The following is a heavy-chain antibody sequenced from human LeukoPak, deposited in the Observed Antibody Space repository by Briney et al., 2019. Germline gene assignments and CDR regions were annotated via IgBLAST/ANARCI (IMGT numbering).Heavy chain of an antibody. CDR1: GGSISSYY. CDR2: IYTSGST. J-gene: IGHJ6*02. CDR3: ARGPFVVVVAATQEIYYYGIDV. D-gene: IGHD2-15*01. Sequence: KPSETLSLTCTVSGGSISSYYWSWIRQPAGKGLEWIGRIYTSGSTNYNPSLKSRVTMSVDTSKNQFSLKLSSVTAADTAVYYCARGPFVVVVAATQEIYYYGIDVWGQGTTVTVSS. V-gene: IGHV4-4*07.